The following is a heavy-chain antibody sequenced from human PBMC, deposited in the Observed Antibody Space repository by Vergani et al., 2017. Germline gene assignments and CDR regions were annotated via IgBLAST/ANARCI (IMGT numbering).Heavy chain of an antibody. V-gene: IGHV3-43*01. Sequence: EVQLVESGGVVVQPGGSLRLSCAASGFTFDDYTMHWVRQAPGKGLEWVSLISWDGGSTYYADSVKGRFTISRDNSKNSLYLQMNSLRTEDTALYYCARWNPSVYYYYGMDVWGQGTTVTVSS. D-gene: IGHD5-24*01. CDR3: ARWNPSVYYYYGMDV. CDR1: GFTFDDYT. CDR2: ISWDGGST. J-gene: IGHJ6*02.